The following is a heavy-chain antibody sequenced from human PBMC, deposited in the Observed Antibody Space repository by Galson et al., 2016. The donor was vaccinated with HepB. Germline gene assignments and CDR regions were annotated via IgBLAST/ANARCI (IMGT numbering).Heavy chain of an antibody. CDR2: ISDSGGNT. D-gene: IGHD1/OR15-1a*01. V-gene: IGHV3-23*01. J-gene: IGHJ4*02. CDR3: AKGTTLQVHFGYFDH. CDR1: GFSFSNYA. Sequence: SLRLSCAASGFSFSNYAMSWVRQAPGKGLEWVSGISDSGGNTYFADSVKGRFTISRENSRNTLYLQMNSLRVEDTAVYYCAKGTTLQVHFGYFDHWGQGTLVTVSS.